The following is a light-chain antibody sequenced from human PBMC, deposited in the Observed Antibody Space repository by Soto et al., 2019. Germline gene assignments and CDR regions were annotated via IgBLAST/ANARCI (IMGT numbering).Light chain of an antibody. CDR3: NSLRVNHLYV. Sequence: QSVLTQPASVSGSPGQTITISCTGTSSHVGRYNTVSWYQHHPGKAPKLIIYEVTHRPAGISDRFSASKSGNTASLTISGLQAEDEADYYCNSLRVNHLYVFGSGTKLTVL. CDR2: EVT. J-gene: IGLJ1*01. V-gene: IGLV2-14*01. CDR1: SSHVGRYNT.